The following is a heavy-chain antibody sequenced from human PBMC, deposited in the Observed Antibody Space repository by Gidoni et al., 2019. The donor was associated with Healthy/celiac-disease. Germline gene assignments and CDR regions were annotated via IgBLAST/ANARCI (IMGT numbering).Heavy chain of an antibody. CDR1: GGSISSYY. D-gene: IGHD3-3*01. CDR2: IYYSGST. CDR3: ARGRWGFDP. Sequence: QVQLQESGPGLVKLSETLSLTCTVSGGSISSYYWSWIRQPPGKGLEWIGYIYYSGSTNYNPSLKSRVTISVDTSKNQFSLKLSSVTAADTAVYYCARGRWGFDPWCQGTLVTVSS. V-gene: IGHV4-59*01. J-gene: IGHJ5*02.